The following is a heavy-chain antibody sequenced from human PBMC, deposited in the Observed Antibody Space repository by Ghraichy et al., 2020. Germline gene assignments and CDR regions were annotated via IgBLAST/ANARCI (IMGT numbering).Heavy chain of an antibody. CDR3: ARGITGTTRGHWFDP. V-gene: IGHV1-2*04. J-gene: IGHJ5*02. Sequence: ASVKVSCKASGYTFTGYYMHWVRQAPGQGLEWMGWINPNSGGTNYAQKFQGWVTMTRDTSISTAYMELSRLRSDDTAVYYCARGITGTTRGHWFDPWGQGTLVTVSS. CDR2: INPNSGGT. CDR1: GYTFTGYY. D-gene: IGHD1-20*01.